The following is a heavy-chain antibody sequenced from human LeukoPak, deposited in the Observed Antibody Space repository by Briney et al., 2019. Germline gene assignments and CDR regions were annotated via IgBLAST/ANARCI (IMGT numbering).Heavy chain of an antibody. Sequence: GGSLRLSCAASGFTFHSYAMSWVRQAPGKGLEWVSGITDSDSGTYYADSVKGRFTISRDNSKNTLYLQMNSLRAEDTAVYYCAKAYGYSSSWTSNYYFYGLDVWGQGTTVTVSS. J-gene: IGHJ6*02. CDR3: AKAYGYSSSWTSNYYFYGLDV. D-gene: IGHD6-13*01. CDR2: ITDSDSGT. V-gene: IGHV3-23*01. CDR1: GFTFHSYA.